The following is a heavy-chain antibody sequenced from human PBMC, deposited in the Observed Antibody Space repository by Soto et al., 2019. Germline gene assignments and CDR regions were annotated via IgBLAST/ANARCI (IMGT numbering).Heavy chain of an antibody. V-gene: IGHV3-7*01. CDR2: IKQDGAEK. Sequence: EGQLVESGGGLVQPGGSLRLSCEGSGFSFSSYWMSWVRQAPGKGLEWVANIKQDGAEKYYVESVKGRFTISRDNAKNSVYLQVYSLRAEDTAVYYCTRAVDSLALYSSYGMDVWGQGTTVTVSS. D-gene: IGHD2-21*01. CDR1: GFSFSSYW. CDR3: TRAVDSLALYSSYGMDV. J-gene: IGHJ6*02.